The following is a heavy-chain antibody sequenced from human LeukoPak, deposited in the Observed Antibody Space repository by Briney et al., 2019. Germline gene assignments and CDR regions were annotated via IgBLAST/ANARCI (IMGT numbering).Heavy chain of an antibody. J-gene: IGHJ4*02. Sequence: PSETLSLTCAVYGGSFSGYYWSWPRQPPGKGLEWIGEINHSGSTNYNPSLKSRVTISVDTSKNQFSLKLSSVTAADTAVYYCASGGRLGYCSSTSCYRNYKFDYWGQGTLVTVSS. CDR3: ASGGRLGYCSSTSCYRNYKFDY. CDR1: GGSFSGYY. CDR2: INHSGST. D-gene: IGHD2-2*01. V-gene: IGHV4-34*01.